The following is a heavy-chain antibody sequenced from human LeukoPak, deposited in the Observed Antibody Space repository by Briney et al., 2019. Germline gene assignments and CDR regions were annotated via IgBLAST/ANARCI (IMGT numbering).Heavy chain of an antibody. CDR1: EYTFTSYY. D-gene: IGHD6-19*01. CDR2: IIPIFGTA. J-gene: IGHJ4*02. CDR3: AAPHRGLRSEYSSGWYDYFFDY. V-gene: IGHV1-69*13. Sequence: ASVKVSCKASEYTFTSYYMHWVRQAPGQGLEWMGGIIPIFGTANYAQKFQGRVTITADESTSTAYMELSSLRSEDTAVYYCAAPHRGLRSEYSSGWYDYFFDYWGQGTLVTVSS.